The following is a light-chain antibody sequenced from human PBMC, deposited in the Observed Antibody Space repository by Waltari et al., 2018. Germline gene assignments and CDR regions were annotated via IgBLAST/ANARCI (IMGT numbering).Light chain of an antibody. CDR2: DAS. J-gene: IGKJ3*01. Sequence: DIQMTQSPSTLSASVGDRVTITCRASQSISSWLAWYQQKPGKAPKLLIYDASSLESGVPSRFSGSGSGTEFTLTISSLQPDDFATYYCQQYYSYPVTFGPGTKVEIK. V-gene: IGKV1-5*01. CDR3: QQYYSYPVT. CDR1: QSISSW.